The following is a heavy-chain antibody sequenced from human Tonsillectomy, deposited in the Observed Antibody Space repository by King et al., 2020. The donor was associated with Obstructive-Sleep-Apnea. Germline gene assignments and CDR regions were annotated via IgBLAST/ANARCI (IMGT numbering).Heavy chain of an antibody. V-gene: IGHV3-30-3*01. CDR2: ISYDGNNK. J-gene: IGHJ3*02. D-gene: IGHD2-21*02. CDR1: GFTFSSYA. Sequence: VQLVESGGGVVQSGRSLRLSCAASGFTFSSYAIHWVRQAPGKGLEWVAIISYDGNNKYYADSVKGRFTISRDNSKNTLYLQMNSLRAEDTAVFYCARECGGDCFEDAFDIWGQGTMVTVSS. CDR3: ARECGGDCFEDAFDI.